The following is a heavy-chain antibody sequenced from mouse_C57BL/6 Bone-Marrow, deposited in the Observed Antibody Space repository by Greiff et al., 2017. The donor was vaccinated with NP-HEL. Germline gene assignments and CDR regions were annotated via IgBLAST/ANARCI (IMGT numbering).Heavy chain of an antibody. J-gene: IGHJ4*01. V-gene: IGHV14-4*01. Sequence: VQLQQSGAELVRPGASVKLSCTASGFNIKDDYMHWVKQRPEQGLEWIGWIDPENGDTEYASKFQGKATITADTSSNTAYLQLSSLTSEDTAVYYCTTRNWDDAMDYWGQGTSVTVSS. CDR1: GFNIKDDY. CDR3: TTRNWDDAMDY. D-gene: IGHD4-1*01. CDR2: IDPENGDT.